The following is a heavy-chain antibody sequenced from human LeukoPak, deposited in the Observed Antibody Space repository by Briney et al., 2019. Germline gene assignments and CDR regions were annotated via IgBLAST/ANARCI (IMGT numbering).Heavy chain of an antibody. CDR2: IIPIFGIA. J-gene: IGHJ3*02. CDR3: ARPINYYNSSGEGVYAFDI. CDR1: GGTFSSYA. Sequence: SVKVSCKASGGTFSSYAISWVRQAPGQGLEWMGRIIPIFGIANYAQKFQGRVTITADKSTSTAYMELSSLRSEDTAVYYCARPINYYNSSGEGVYAFDIWGQGTMVTVSS. V-gene: IGHV1-69*04. D-gene: IGHD3-22*01.